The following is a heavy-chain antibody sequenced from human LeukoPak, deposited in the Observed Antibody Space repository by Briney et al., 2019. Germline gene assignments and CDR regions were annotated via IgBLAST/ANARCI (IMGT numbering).Heavy chain of an antibody. CDR3: AREGGRDGYKAGDGAFDI. V-gene: IGHV4-59*01. Sequence: KPSETLSLTCAVYGGSFSGYYWSWIRQSPGKGLEWIGYIYYSGSTNYNPSLKSRVTISVDTSKNQFSLKLSSVTAADTAVYYCAREGGRDGYKAGDGAFDIWGQGTMVTVSS. J-gene: IGHJ3*02. D-gene: IGHD5-24*01. CDR1: GGSFSGYY. CDR2: IYYSGST.